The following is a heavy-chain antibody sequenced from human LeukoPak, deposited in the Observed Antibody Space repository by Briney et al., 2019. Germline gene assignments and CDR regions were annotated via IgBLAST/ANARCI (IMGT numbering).Heavy chain of an antibody. Sequence: TGGSLRLSCAASGFTFDDYAMHWVRQAPGKGLEWVSLISWDGGSTYYADSVKGRFTISRDNSKNSLYLQMNSLRAEDTALYYCAKDVHRGSYQGYFDYWGQGTLVTVSS. V-gene: IGHV3-43D*03. CDR3: AKDVHRGSYQGYFDY. J-gene: IGHJ4*02. CDR2: ISWDGGST. CDR1: GFTFDDYA. D-gene: IGHD1-26*01.